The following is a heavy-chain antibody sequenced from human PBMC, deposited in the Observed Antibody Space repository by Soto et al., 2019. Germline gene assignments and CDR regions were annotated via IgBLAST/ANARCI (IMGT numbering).Heavy chain of an antibody. D-gene: IGHD3-3*01. J-gene: IGHJ6*03. Sequence: QVQLVQSGAEVKKPGASVKVSCKASGYTFTSYGISWVRQAPGQGLEWMGWISAYNGNTNYAQKLQGRVTMTTDTSTSTAYMELRSLRSDDTAVYYCARSAHKIKWSGLRSYYYYYYYMDVWGKGTTVTVSS. CDR1: GYTFTSYG. CDR3: ARSAHKIKWSGLRSYYYYYYYMDV. V-gene: IGHV1-18*01. CDR2: ISAYNGNT.